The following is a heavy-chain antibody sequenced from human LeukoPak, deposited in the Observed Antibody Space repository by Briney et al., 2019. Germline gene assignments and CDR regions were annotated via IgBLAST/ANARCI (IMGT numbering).Heavy chain of an antibody. CDR2: IRSKANSYAT. D-gene: IGHD4-17*01. Sequence: PGGSLRLSCAASGFTFSGSAMQWVRQASGKGLEWVGRIRSKANSYATAYAASVKGRFTISRDDSKNTAYLQMNSLKTEDTAVYYGTSHDYGDYPFDYWGQGTLVTVSS. J-gene: IGHJ4*02. CDR3: TSHDYGDYPFDY. V-gene: IGHV3-73*01. CDR1: GFTFSGSA.